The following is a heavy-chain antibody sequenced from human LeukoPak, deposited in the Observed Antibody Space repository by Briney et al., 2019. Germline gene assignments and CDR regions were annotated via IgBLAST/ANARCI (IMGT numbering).Heavy chain of an antibody. J-gene: IGHJ4*02. Sequence: ASVKVSCKASGYTFTSYGISWVRQAPGQGLEWMGWISVYSGDTKYAQKLQGRVTMTTDTSTTTAYMELKSLRSDDTAVYYCARDLSDYSSGWYVCDYWSQGTLVTVSS. V-gene: IGHV1-18*01. CDR2: ISVYSGDT. CDR1: GYTFTSYG. CDR3: ARDLSDYSSGWYVCDY. D-gene: IGHD6-19*01.